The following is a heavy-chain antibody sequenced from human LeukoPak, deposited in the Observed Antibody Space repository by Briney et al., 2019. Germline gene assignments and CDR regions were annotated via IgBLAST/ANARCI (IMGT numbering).Heavy chain of an antibody. J-gene: IGHJ5*02. CDR3: AKDVAARPGYNWFDP. V-gene: IGHV3-23*01. D-gene: IGHD6-6*01. CDR1: GFTFTSYS. Sequence: GGSLRLSCAASGFTFTSYSMNWVRQAPGKGLEWVSTISGGGGSTYYADSVKGRFTISRDNSKNTLYPQMNSLRAEDTAVYYCAKDVAARPGYNWFDPWGQGTLVTVSS. CDR2: ISGGGGST.